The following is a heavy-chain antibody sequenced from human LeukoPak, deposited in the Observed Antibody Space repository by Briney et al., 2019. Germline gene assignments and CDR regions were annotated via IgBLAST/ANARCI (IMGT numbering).Heavy chain of an antibody. V-gene: IGHV3-7*01. CDR3: ARGGTFVSDY. D-gene: IGHD1-1*01. CDR1: GFTFSTFW. Sequence: LPGGSLRLSCAASGFTFSTFWMSWVRQAPGKGLEWVANINKDGSEKYYVDSMKGRFTVSRDNAKNPLYLQMDSLRAEDTAVYYCARGGTFVSDYGGQGTRATVSP. J-gene: IGHJ4*02. CDR2: INKDGSEK.